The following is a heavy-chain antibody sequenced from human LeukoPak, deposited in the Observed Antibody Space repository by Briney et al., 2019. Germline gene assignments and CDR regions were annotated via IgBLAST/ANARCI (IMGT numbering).Heavy chain of an antibody. CDR3: ARRAAGMGGLVVY. CDR2: ISGSSTST. V-gene: IGHV3-11*03. D-gene: IGHD6-13*01. J-gene: IGHJ4*02. Sequence: GGSLRLSCAASGFTFSDYFMSWIRQAPGKGLEWVSYISGSSTSTNYADSVKGRFTTSRDNAKNSLFLQMNSLRAEDTAVYYCARRAAGMGGLVVYWGQGTLVTVSS. CDR1: GFTFSDYF.